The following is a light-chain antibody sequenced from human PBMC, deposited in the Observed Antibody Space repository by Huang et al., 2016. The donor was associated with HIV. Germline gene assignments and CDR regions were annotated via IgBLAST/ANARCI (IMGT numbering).Light chain of an antibody. Sequence: DIQMTQSPSSLSAYVAETITITCRASQGISNYLAWYQQKPGKLPRLLIYATSTLQSGVSSRFSGGGSGTDFALTISSLQPEDVGTYYCQSYYTAPLTFGGGTKVEIK. J-gene: IGKJ4*01. CDR3: QSYYTAPLT. CDR1: QGISNY. CDR2: ATS. V-gene: IGKV1-27*01.